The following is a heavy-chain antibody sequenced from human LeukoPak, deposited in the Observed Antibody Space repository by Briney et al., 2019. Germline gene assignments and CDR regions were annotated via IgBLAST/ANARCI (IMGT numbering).Heavy chain of an antibody. Sequence: SETLSLTCTVSGVSINSHYGSWIRQPPGKGLEWIGFIYDSGSANYKSSLKSRVTMTVDTSKNQFSLKLNSVTAAVRAVYYCARVLQNYYHMDVWGKGTTVTVSS. V-gene: IGHV4-59*11. CDR1: GVSINSHY. J-gene: IGHJ6*03. D-gene: IGHD3-3*01. CDR2: IYDSGSA. CDR3: ARVLQNYYHMDV.